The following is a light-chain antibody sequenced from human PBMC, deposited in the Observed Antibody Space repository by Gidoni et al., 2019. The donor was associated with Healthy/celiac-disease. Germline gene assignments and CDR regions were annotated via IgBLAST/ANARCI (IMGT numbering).Light chain of an antibody. Sequence: DIQMTQSPSSLSASVGDRVTITCRASQGISNYLALYQQKPGEVPKPLIYAASTLQSGVPSRFRGRGSGNDFTLTIRSLQAEDGATYYCQKYNSAPLTFGGGTKVEIK. CDR3: QKYNSAPLT. CDR2: AAS. V-gene: IGKV1-27*01. J-gene: IGKJ4*01. CDR1: QGISNY.